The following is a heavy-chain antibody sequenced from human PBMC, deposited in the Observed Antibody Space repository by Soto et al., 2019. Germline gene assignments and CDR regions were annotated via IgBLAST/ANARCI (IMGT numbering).Heavy chain of an antibody. Sequence: GGSLRLSCAASGFTFSSYAMSWVRQAPGKGLEWVSTISGGGGNTYFADSVKGRFTISRDNSKNTLHLQMNSLRAEDTAVYYCAKGLAAAGPSGRYFDYWGQGTLVTVSS. CDR2: ISGGGGNT. V-gene: IGHV3-23*01. D-gene: IGHD6-13*01. CDR3: AKGLAAAGPSGRYFDY. CDR1: GFTFSSYA. J-gene: IGHJ4*02.